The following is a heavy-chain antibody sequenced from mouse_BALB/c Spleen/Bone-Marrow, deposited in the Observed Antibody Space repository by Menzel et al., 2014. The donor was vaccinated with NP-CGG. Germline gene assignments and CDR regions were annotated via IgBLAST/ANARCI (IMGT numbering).Heavy chain of an antibody. J-gene: IGHJ2*01. D-gene: IGHD1-2*01. CDR3: ARLTYYGLTDY. CDR2: INPESSTI. CDR1: GFDFSRYW. V-gene: IGHV4-1*02. Sequence: EVKLQESGGGLVQPGGSLKLSCTASGFDFSRYWMSWVRQAPGKGLQWIGEINPESSTINYSPSLKDKFIISRDNAKNTLYLQMSIVRSEDTALYYCARLTYYGLTDYWGQGTTLTVSS.